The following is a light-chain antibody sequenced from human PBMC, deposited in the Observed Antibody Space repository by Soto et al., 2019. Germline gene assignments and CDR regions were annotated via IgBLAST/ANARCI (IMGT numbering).Light chain of an antibody. CDR3: QQYGGSPFT. Sequence: EIVLTQSPGTLSLSPGERATLSCRASQSVNSDYLAWYQQKPGQAPRLLIYAASSRATGSPDRSSGSGSGTDFTLTITRLEPEDFAVYYCQQYGGSPFTFGPGTKVDI. V-gene: IGKV3-20*01. CDR1: QSVNSDY. CDR2: AAS. J-gene: IGKJ3*01.